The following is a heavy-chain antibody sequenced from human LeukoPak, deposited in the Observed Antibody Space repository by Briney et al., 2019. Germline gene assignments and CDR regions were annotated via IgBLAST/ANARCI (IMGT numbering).Heavy chain of an antibody. CDR3: ARPLNDYTFDY. D-gene: IGHD4-11*01. CDR2: INPNNGGT. Sequence: GASVKVSCKASGYTFTGYNMHWVRQAPGQGLEWIGWINPNNGGTIYAQKFRGRVTMTRDTSISTAYMELSSLRSDDTAVYYCARPLNDYTFDYWGQGTLVTVSS. V-gene: IGHV1-2*02. J-gene: IGHJ4*02. CDR1: GYTFTGYN.